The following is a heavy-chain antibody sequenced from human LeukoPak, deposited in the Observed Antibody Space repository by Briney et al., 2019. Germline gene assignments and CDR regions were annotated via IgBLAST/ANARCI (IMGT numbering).Heavy chain of an antibody. CDR3: AMEGYSGKYPAY. CDR1: GFTFSTYS. D-gene: IGHD1-26*01. J-gene: IGHJ4*02. Sequence: PGGSLRLSCAASGFTFSTYSMNWVRQAPGKGLEWVSSISSSSRYIYYADSVKGRFTISRDNAKNSLYLQMNSLRAEDTAVYYCAMEGYSGKYPAYWGQGTLVTVSS. V-gene: IGHV3-21*01. CDR2: ISSSSRYI.